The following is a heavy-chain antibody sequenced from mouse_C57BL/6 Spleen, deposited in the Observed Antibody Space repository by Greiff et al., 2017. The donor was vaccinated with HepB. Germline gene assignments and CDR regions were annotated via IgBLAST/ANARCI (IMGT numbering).Heavy chain of an antibody. J-gene: IGHJ3*01. D-gene: IGHD2-4*01. CDR2: INPGGGYT. CDR3: ARKEYDYGWFAY. V-gene: IGHV1-63*01. Sequence: VQLVESGAELVRPGTSVKMSCKASGYTFTNYWIGWAKQRPGHGLEWIGDINPGGGYTNYNEKFKGKATLTADKSSSTAYMQFSSLTSEDSAIYYCARKEYDYGWFAYWGQGTLVTVSA. CDR1: GYTFTNYW.